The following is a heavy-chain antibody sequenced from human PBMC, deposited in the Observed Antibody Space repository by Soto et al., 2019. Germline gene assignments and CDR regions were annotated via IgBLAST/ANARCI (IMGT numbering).Heavy chain of an antibody. CDR1: GYTFTSYD. D-gene: IGHD6-13*01. Sequence: GASVKVSCKASGYTFTSYDINWVRQATGQGLEWMGWMSAYNGNTDYAQKLQGRVTMTTDTSTSTAYMELRSLRSDDTAVYYCARVPGSSWPIDYWGQGTLVTVSS. CDR2: MSAYNGNT. CDR3: ARVPGSSWPIDY. J-gene: IGHJ4*02. V-gene: IGHV1-18*01.